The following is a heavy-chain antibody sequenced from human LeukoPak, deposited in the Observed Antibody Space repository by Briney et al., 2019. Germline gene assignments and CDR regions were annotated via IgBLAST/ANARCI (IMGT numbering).Heavy chain of an antibody. Sequence: PSETLSLTCTVSGGSISSYYWSWIRQPPGKGLEWIGYIYYSGSTNYNPSLKSRVTISVDTSKNQFSLKLSSVTAADTAVYYCARVGKTMVRGVIITSWFDPWGQGTLVTVSS. V-gene: IGHV4-59*08. D-gene: IGHD3-10*01. CDR2: IYYSGST. CDR3: ARVGKTMVRGVIITSWFDP. J-gene: IGHJ5*02. CDR1: GGSISSYY.